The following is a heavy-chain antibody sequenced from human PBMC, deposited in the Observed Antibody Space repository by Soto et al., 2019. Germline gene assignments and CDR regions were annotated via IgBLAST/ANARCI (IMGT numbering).Heavy chain of an antibody. D-gene: IGHD6-13*01. J-gene: IGHJ4*02. CDR2: IYYSGST. CDR1: GGSISSYY. Sequence: ETLSLTCTVSGGSISSYYWSWIRQPPGKGLEWIGYIYYSGSTNYNPPLKSRVTISVDTSKNQFSLKLSSVTAADTAVYYCARGYSSSRSKTYYFDYWGQGTLVTVSS. CDR3: ARGYSSSRSKTYYFDY. V-gene: IGHV4-59*08.